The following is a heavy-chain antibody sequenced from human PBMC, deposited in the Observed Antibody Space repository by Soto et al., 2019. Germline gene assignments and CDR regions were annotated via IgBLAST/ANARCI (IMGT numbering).Heavy chain of an antibody. Sequence: GGSLRLSCAASGCTFSSYAMSWVRQAPGKGLEWVSAISGSGGSTYYADSVKGRFTISRDNSKNTLYLQMNSLRAEDTAVYYCAKVTATQSGYYYYMDVWGKGTTVTVSS. D-gene: IGHD5-18*01. CDR2: ISGSGGST. V-gene: IGHV3-23*01. CDR3: AKVTATQSGYYYYMDV. CDR1: GCTFSSYA. J-gene: IGHJ6*03.